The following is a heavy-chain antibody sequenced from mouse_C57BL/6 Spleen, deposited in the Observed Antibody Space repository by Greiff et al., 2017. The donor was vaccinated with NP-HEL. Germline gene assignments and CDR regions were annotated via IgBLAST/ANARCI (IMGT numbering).Heavy chain of an antibody. CDR2: IDPSDSYT. D-gene: IGHD1-1*01. Sequence: QVQLQQSGAELARPGASVKLSCKASGYTFTSYWMHWVKQRPGQGLEWIGEIDPSDSYTNYNQKFKGKSTLTVDKSSSTAYMQLSSLTSEDSAVYYCARGYGSPFDYWGQGTTLTVSS. CDR1: GYTFTSYW. V-gene: IGHV1-69*01. CDR3: ARGYGSPFDY. J-gene: IGHJ2*01.